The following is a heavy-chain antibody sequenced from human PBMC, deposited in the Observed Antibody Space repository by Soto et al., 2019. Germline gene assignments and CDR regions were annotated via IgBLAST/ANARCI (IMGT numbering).Heavy chain of an antibody. J-gene: IGHJ4*01. CDR3: AREDSVTTLVDY. D-gene: IGHD2-15*01. CDR2: IYYSGST. CDR1: GGSIRNGGYY. Sequence: QVQLQESGPRVVKPSQTLSLTCTVSGGSIRNGGYYWSWIRHHPGKGLEWIGYIYYSGSTQYNPSLKSRVTMSRDTSKIQFSLKLISVSAADTAVYYCAREDSVTTLVDYWGHGTLVTVSS. V-gene: IGHV4-31*03.